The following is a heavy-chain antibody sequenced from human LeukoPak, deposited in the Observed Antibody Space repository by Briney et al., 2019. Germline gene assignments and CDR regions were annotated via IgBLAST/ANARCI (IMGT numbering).Heavy chain of an antibody. D-gene: IGHD3-22*01. Sequence: PSETLSLTCAVYGGSFSGYYWSWIRQPPGKGLEWIGEINHSGSTNYNPSLKSRVTISVDTSKNQFSLKLSSVTAADTAVYYCARGSGYYRSHFDYWGQGTLVTVSS. CDR1: GGSFSGYY. J-gene: IGHJ4*02. CDR2: INHSGST. V-gene: IGHV4-34*01. CDR3: ARGSGYYRSHFDY.